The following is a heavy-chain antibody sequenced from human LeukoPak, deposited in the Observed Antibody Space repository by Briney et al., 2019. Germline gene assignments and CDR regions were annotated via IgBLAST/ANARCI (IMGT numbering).Heavy chain of an antibody. CDR1: GYSISRGYY. D-gene: IGHD7-27*01. V-gene: IGHV4-38-2*02. J-gene: IGHJ2*01. CDR2: VYHSGSA. CDR3: AKMGAQNWGSFLRYFDI. Sequence: SETLSLTCSLSGYSISRGYYWGWIRQSPGKGLVWIGSVYHSGSAYYNPSLKSRVTISVETSKNQFSLKLSSVTAADTAVYYCAKMGAQNWGSFLRYFDIWGRGTLVTVSS.